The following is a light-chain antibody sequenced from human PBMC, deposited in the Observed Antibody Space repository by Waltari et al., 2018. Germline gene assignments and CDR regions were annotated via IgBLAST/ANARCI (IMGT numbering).Light chain of an antibody. Sequence: DIQLTQSPHLLSASVGDRVHLTCRASQGISSYLAWYQQKPGKAPKLLIYAASTLQSGVPSRFSGSGSGTEFTLTIGSLQPEDFATYYYQQLNSYPSLTFGGGTKVENK. J-gene: IGKJ4*01. CDR3: QQLNSYPSLT. CDR1: QGISSY. CDR2: AAS. V-gene: IGKV1-9*01.